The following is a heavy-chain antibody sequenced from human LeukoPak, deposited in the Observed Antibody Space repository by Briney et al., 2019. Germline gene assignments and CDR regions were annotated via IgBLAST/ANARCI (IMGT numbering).Heavy chain of an antibody. V-gene: IGHV3-7*01. CDR1: GFTFSSYN. D-gene: IGHD1-26*01. CDR2: INQDVSQR. J-gene: IGHJ5*02. CDR3: VRGYRNQWELWA. Sequence: GGSLRLSCAASGFTFSSYNMNWVRQAPGKGLEWVANINQDVSQRYYVDSLKDRFTISRDNAKSSLYLQMNSLTPEDTGIYYCVRGYRNQWELWAWGQGTLVTVSS.